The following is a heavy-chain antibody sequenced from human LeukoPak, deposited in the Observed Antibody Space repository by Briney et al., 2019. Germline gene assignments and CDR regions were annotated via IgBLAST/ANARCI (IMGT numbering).Heavy chain of an antibody. CDR3: ARVLRRRLIVVVMGSYFDY. CDR2: INHSGST. V-gene: IGHV4-34*01. CDR1: GGSFSGYY. J-gene: IGHJ4*02. Sequence: PSETLSLTCAVYGGSFSGYYWSWIRQPPGKGLEWIGEINHSGSTNYNPSLKSRVTISVDTSKIQFSLKLSSVTAADTAVYYCARVLRRRLIVVVMGSYFDYWGQGTLVTVSS. D-gene: IGHD3-22*01.